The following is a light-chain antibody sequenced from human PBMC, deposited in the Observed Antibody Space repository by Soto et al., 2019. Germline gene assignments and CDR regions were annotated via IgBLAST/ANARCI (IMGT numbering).Light chain of an antibody. J-gene: IGLJ3*02. CDR2: EAN. Sequence: QSALTQPASVSGSPGQSITISCTGTINDVGTYNLVSWYQQLPGKAPKLMIFEANKRPSGVSNRFSVSKSGNTASLTISGLKAEDEADYYCCSYAGSPWVFGGGSKLTVL. V-gene: IGLV2-23*01. CDR3: CSYAGSPWV. CDR1: INDVGTYNL.